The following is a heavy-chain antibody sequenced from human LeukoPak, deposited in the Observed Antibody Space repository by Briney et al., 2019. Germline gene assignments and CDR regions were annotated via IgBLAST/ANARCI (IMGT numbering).Heavy chain of an antibody. V-gene: IGHV3-23*01. Sequence: GGSLRLSCAASGFTFSNYPMRWVRQAPGKGLEWVSAIGADSTPYYADSVKGRFTISRDNAKNTLYLQMNSLRVEDTAVYYCVKTDLLHSSQPDYWGQGTLVTVSS. CDR1: GFTFSNYP. D-gene: IGHD2-15*01. J-gene: IGHJ4*02. CDR3: VKTDLLHSSQPDY. CDR2: IGADSTP.